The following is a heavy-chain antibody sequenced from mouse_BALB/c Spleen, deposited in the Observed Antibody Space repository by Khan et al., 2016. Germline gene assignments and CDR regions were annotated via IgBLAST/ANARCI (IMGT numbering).Heavy chain of an antibody. D-gene: IGHD2-12*01. CDR1: GYTFTNYG. Sequence: QIQLVPSGPELKKPGETVKISCKASGYTFTNYGMNWVKQAPGKGLKWMGWINTNTGEPTYAEEFKARFAFSLDTSASTAYLQSNNLKNEDTATYFCANDEYYFDYWGQGTTLTVYS. J-gene: IGHJ2*01. CDR3: ANDEYYFDY. CDR2: INTNTGEP. V-gene: IGHV9-3*02.